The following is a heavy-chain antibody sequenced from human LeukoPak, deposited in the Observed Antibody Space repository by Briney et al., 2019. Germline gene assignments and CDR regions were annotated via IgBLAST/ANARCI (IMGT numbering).Heavy chain of an antibody. CDR1: GGSFSGYY. Sequence: RTSETLSLTCAVYGGSFSGYYWSWIRQPPGKGLEWIGEINHSGSTNYNPSLKSRVTISVDTSKNQFSLKLSSVTAADTAVYYCARGGYRYGYTATLYYYYGMDVWGQGTTVTVSS. J-gene: IGHJ6*02. CDR3: ARGGYRYGYTATLYYYYGMDV. CDR2: INHSGST. D-gene: IGHD5-18*01. V-gene: IGHV4-34*01.